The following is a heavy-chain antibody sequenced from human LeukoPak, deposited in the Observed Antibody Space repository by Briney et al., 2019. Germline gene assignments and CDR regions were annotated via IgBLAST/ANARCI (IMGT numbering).Heavy chain of an antibody. J-gene: IGHJ4*02. CDR2: ISGSGGST. Sequence: PGGSLRLSCAASGFTFSSYAMSWVRQAPGKGLEWVSAISGSGGSTYYADSVKGRFTISRDNSKNTLYLQMNSLRAEDTAVYYCARYGSSWYLIDYWGQGTLVTVSS. V-gene: IGHV3-23*01. D-gene: IGHD6-13*01. CDR1: GFTFSSYA. CDR3: ARYGSSWYLIDY.